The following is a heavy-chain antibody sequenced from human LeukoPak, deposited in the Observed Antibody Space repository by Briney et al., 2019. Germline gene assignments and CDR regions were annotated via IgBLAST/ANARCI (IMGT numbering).Heavy chain of an antibody. CDR2: IWFDGSNK. CDR1: GFTFRTYG. J-gene: IGHJ4*02. CDR3: ARLMPSGQYLVY. D-gene: IGHD6-25*01. Sequence: PGGSLRLSCAASGFTFRTYGMHWVRQAPGKGLEWVAVIWFDGSNKDYADSGKGRFTISRDNSKNTLFLQMNSLRAEDTAVYYCARLMPSGQYLVYWGQGTLVTVSS. V-gene: IGHV3-33*01.